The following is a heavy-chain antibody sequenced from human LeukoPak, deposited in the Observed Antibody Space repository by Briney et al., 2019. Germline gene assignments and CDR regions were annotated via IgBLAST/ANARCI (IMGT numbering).Heavy chain of an antibody. CDR1: GGSSSGYY. V-gene: IGHV4-34*01. CDR2: INHSGST. J-gene: IGHJ4*02. Sequence: SETLSLTCAVYGGSSSGYYWSWIRQPPGKGLEWIGEINHSGSTNYNPSLKSRVTISVDTSKNQFSLKLSSVTAADTAVYYCARGSLWFGPYFDYWGQGTLVTVSS. D-gene: IGHD3-10*01. CDR3: ARGSLWFGPYFDY.